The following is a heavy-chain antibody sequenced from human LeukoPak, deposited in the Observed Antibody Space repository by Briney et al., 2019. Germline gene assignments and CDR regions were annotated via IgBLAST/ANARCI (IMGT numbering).Heavy chain of an antibody. V-gene: IGHV3-20*04. D-gene: IGHD6-19*01. J-gene: IGHJ3*02. CDR3: ARDFGGVAGTWYDAFDI. CDR1: RFTFDDYG. CDR2: INWNGDTT. Sequence: GGSLRLSCAASRFTFDDYGMSWVRQAPGKGLEWVSGINWNGDTTGYADSVQGRFTISRDTAKNSLYLQMNSLRAEDTALYYCARDFGGVAGTWYDAFDIWGQGTMVTVSS.